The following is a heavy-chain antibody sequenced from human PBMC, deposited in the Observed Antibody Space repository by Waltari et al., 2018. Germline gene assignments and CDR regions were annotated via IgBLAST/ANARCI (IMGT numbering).Heavy chain of an antibody. J-gene: IGHJ4*02. V-gene: IGHV4-34*01. CDR1: GGSFSGYY. CDR2: INHSGST. D-gene: IGHD3-22*01. CDR3: ARGVDYYDSSGLPAGY. Sequence: QVQLQQWGAGLLKPSETLSLTCAVYGGSFSGYYWSWIRQPPGKGLEWMGEINHSGSTNYNPSLKSRVTISVDTSKNQFSLKLSSVTAADTAVYYCARGVDYYDSSGLPAGYWGQGTLVTVSS.